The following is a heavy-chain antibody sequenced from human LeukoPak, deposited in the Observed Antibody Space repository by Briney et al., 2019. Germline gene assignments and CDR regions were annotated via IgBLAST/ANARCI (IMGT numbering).Heavy chain of an antibody. CDR3: AREVVVAATPRWFDP. V-gene: IGHV4-4*07. Sequence: PSETLSLTCTVSGGSISSNYWSWIRRPAGKGLEWIGRVYTSGSTNYNPSLKSRVTMSVDTSKNQFSLKLSSVTAADTAVYYCAREVVVAATPRWFDPWGQGTLVTVSS. D-gene: IGHD2-15*01. J-gene: IGHJ5*02. CDR2: VYTSGST. CDR1: GGSISSNY.